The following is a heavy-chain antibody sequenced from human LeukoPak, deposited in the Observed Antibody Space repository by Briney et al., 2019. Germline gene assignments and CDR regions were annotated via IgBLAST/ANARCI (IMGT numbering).Heavy chain of an antibody. CDR2: IIGSGGST. D-gene: IGHD5-12*01. V-gene: IGHV3-23*01. J-gene: IGHJ2*01. CDR1: GFTFTTYD. Sequence: GTLRLSCAASGFTFTTYDMSWVRQAPGKGLEWVSAIIGSGGSTYYADSVKGRFTISRDNAKNSLYLQMNSLRAEDTAVYYCARDFGDSGSGEVWYFDLWGRGTLVTVSS. CDR3: ARDFGDSGSGEVWYFDL.